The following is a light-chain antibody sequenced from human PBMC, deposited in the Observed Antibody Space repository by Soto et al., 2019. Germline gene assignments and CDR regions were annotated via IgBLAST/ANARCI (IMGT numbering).Light chain of an antibody. CDR1: QSISSG. J-gene: IGKJ4*01. CDR3: QQYNSYSLLT. V-gene: IGKV1-5*01. CDR2: DAS. Sequence: DIQMTQSPSTLSASVGDRVTITCRASQSISSGLAWYQQKPGKAPKLLIYDASSLESGVPSRFSGSGSGTEFTLTISSLQPDDFATYYCQQYNSYSLLTFGGGTKVEIK.